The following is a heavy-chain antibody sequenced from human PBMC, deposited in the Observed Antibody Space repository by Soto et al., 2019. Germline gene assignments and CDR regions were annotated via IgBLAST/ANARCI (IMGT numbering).Heavy chain of an antibody. V-gene: IGHV1-18*01. J-gene: IGHJ6*03. CDR2: ISAYNGNT. CDR1: GYTFTSDG. D-gene: IGHD1-7*01. Sequence: QVQLVQSGAAGKQPGASVKVSCKDSGYTFTSDGISWVRQAPGQGLEWMGWISAYNGNTNYAQKLQGRVTMTTDTSTSTADMELRSLRSDDTAVYYCARDRGTGTRRYYYYMDVLGKGTTVTV. CDR3: ARDRGTGTRRYYYYMDV.